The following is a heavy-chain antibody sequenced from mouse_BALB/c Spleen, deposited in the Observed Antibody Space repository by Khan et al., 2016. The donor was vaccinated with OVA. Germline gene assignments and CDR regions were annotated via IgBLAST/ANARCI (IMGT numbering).Heavy chain of an antibody. V-gene: IGHV9-1*02. CDR3: ARMALRFVLDY. J-gene: IGHJ4*01. Sequence: QIQLVQSGPELKKPGETVKISCKASGYTFTNYGMNWVKQAPGKGLKWMGWINTYTGEPTYADDFKGRFAFSLETSASTAYLQINNLKNEDMATYFCARMALRFVLDYWGQGTSVTVSS. CDR1: GYTFTNYG. CDR2: INTYTGEP. D-gene: IGHD1-1*01.